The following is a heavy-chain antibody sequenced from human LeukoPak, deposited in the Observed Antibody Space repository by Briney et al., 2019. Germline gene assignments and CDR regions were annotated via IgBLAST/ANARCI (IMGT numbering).Heavy chain of an antibody. Sequence: GGSLRLSCAASGFTFSSYAMSWVRQAPGKGLEWVSAISGSGGSTYYADSVKGRFTISRDNSKNTLYLQMNSLRAEDTAVYYCARDQRFGMVRGVSPYFDYWGQGTLVTVSS. CDR1: GFTFSSYA. J-gene: IGHJ4*02. V-gene: IGHV3-23*01. D-gene: IGHD3-10*01. CDR3: ARDQRFGMVRGVSPYFDY. CDR2: ISGSGGST.